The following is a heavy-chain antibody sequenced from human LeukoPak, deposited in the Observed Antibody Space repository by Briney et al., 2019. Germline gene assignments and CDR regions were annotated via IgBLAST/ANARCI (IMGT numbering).Heavy chain of an antibody. J-gene: IGHJ4*02. CDR3: AREDTAMVRYYFDY. CDR1: GFTFSDYY. CDR2: ISSSGSTI. V-gene: IGHV3-11*01. D-gene: IGHD5-18*01. Sequence: GGSLRLSCAASGFTFSDYYMSWIRQAPGKGLEWVSYISSSGSTIYYADPVKGRFTISRDNAKNSLYLQMNSLRAEDTAMYFCAREDTAMVRYYFDYWGQGTLVTVSS.